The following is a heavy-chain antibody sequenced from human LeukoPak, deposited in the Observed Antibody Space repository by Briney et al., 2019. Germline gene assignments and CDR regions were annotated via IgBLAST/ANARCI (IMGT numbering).Heavy chain of an antibody. CDR2: ISGSGGST. CDR3: AKDPWSPYYYGSGSAVD. V-gene: IGHV3-23*01. J-gene: IGHJ4*02. CDR1: GFTFSSYA. D-gene: IGHD3-10*01. Sequence: GGSLRLSCAASGFTFSSYAMSWVRQAPGKRLEWVSAISGSGGSTYYADSVKGRFTISRDNSKNTLYLQMNSLRAEDTAVYYCAKDPWSPYYYGSGSAVDWGQGTLVTVSS.